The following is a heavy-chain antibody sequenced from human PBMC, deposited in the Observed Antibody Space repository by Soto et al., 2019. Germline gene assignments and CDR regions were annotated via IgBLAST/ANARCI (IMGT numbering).Heavy chain of an antibody. CDR2: ISYDGSNK. D-gene: IGHD5-18*01. J-gene: IGHJ6*02. V-gene: IGHV3-30-3*01. Sequence: PGGPLRLSCAASGFTFSSYAMHWVRQAPGKGLEWVAVISYDGSNKYYADSVKGRFTISRDNSKNTLYLQMNSLRAEDTAVYYCARDFDTAMFSYYGMDVWGQGTTVTVSS. CDR1: GFTFSSYA. CDR3: ARDFDTAMFSYYGMDV.